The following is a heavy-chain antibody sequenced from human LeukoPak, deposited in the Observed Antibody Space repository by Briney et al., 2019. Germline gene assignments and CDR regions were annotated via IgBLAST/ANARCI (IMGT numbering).Heavy chain of an antibody. CDR3: ARAGQKTYYYDSSGYLYFDY. J-gene: IGHJ4*02. CDR1: GGSISSYY. Sequence: SETLSLTCTVSGGSISSYYWSWIRQPPGKGLEWIGEINHSGSTNYNPSLKSRVTISVDTSKNQFSLKLSSVTAADTAVYYCARAGQKTYYYDSSGYLYFDYWGQGTLVTVSS. CDR2: INHSGST. D-gene: IGHD3-22*01. V-gene: IGHV4-34*01.